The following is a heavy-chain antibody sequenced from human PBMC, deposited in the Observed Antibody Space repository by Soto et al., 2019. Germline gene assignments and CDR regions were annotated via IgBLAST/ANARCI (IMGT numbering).Heavy chain of an antibody. J-gene: IGHJ4*02. V-gene: IGHV1-69*06. D-gene: IGHD1-26*01. CDR3: ARSGVGATRGYFVN. CDR1: GGPFITYR. Sequence: QVQLVQSGAEVKKPGSSVKVSCKASGGPFITYRFSWVRQAPGQGLEWMGEIVPVSGTANSAQRFQDRVTITADKVATTVHVELSSLRFEDTAIYYCARSGVGATRGYFVNWGQGTLVTVSS. CDR2: IVPVSGTA.